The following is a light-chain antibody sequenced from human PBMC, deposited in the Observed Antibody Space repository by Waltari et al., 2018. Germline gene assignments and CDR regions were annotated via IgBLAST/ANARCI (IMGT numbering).Light chain of an antibody. Sequence: VLTQSPGTLSLSPGESVTLPCRASQSLSKKYLAWYQQKPGQAPRLLIYGASSRAAGIPDRFSGSGSGTDFTLTISRLEPEDFAMYYCQQYGSSVMYTFGQGTKLEIK. CDR2: GAS. CDR1: QSLSKKY. V-gene: IGKV3-20*01. J-gene: IGKJ2*01. CDR3: QQYGSSVMYT.